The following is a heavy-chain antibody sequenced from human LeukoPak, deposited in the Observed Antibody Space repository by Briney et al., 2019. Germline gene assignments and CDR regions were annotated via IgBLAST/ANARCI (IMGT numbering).Heavy chain of an antibody. CDR2: IYSGGNT. V-gene: IGHV3-53*01. CDR3: ARLLYYYDSSIYQRYFDY. J-gene: IGHJ4*02. D-gene: IGHD3-22*01. Sequence: GGSLRLSCAASGFTVSSYYMNWVRQAPGKGLEWVSIIYSGGNTHYADSVKGRFTISRDNSQNTLYLQMNSLRPEDTAVYYCARLLYYYDSSIYQRYFDYWGQGTLVTVSS. CDR1: GFTVSSYY.